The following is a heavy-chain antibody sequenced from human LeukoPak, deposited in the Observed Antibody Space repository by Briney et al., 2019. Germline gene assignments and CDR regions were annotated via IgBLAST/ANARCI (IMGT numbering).Heavy chain of an antibody. D-gene: IGHD1-20*01. CDR2: MNPNSGNT. CDR3: ARGGLSRNWKLRRFDY. Sequence: ASVKVSCKASGYTFTSYDINRVRQATGQGLEWMGWMNPNSGNTGYAQKFQGRVTMTRNTSISTAYMELSSLRSEDTAVYYCARGGLSRNWKLRRFDYWGQGTLVTVSS. J-gene: IGHJ4*02. V-gene: IGHV1-8*01. CDR1: GYTFTSYD.